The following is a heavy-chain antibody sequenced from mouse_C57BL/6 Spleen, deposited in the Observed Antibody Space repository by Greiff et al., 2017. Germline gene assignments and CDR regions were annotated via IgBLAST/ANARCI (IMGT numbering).Heavy chain of an antibody. Sequence: QVQLKQPGAELVRPGTSVKLSCKASGYTFTSYWMHWVKQRPGQGLEWIGVIDPSDSYTNYNQKFKGKATLTVDTSSSTAYMQLSSLTSEDSAVYYCARNLPIYYGNYEAMDYWGQGTSVTVSS. D-gene: IGHD2-1*01. CDR1: GYTFTSYW. CDR3: ARNLPIYYGNYEAMDY. CDR2: IDPSDSYT. V-gene: IGHV1-59*01. J-gene: IGHJ4*01.